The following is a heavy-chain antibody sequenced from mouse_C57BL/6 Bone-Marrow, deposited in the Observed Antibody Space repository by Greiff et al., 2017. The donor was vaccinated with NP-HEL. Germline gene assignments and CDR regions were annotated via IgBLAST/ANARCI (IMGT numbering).Heavy chain of an antibody. D-gene: IGHD1-1*01. CDR2: ISSGGSYT. CDR1: GFTFSSYG. CDR3: ARLGTTVYAMDY. Sequence: EVQRVESGGDLVKPGGSLKLSCAASGFTFSSYGMSWVRQTPDKRLEWVATISSGGSYTYYPDSVKGRFTISRDNAKNTLYLQMSSLKSEDTAMYYCARLGTTVYAMDYWGQGTSVTVSS. J-gene: IGHJ4*01. V-gene: IGHV5-6*01.